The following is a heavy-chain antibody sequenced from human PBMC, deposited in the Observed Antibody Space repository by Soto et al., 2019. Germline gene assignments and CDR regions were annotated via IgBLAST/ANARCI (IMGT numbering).Heavy chain of an antibody. Sequence: GGSLRLSCAASAFPFSSYGMHWVRQGPGRGLEWAAVTSSDGSNTYYGESVKGRFTISRDNSKNMVYLHMNSLRVEDTALYYCAKDRVGGPFYYYGMDVWGKGTTVTVSS. J-gene: IGHJ6*04. CDR3: AKDRVGGPFYYYGMDV. D-gene: IGHD1-26*01. CDR1: AFPFSSYG. V-gene: IGHV3-30*18. CDR2: TSSDGSNT.